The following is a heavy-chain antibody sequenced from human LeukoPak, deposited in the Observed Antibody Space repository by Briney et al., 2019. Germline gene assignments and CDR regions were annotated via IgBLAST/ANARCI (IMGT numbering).Heavy chain of an antibody. CDR3: AHRFPIFGVLTDEVYFDY. CDR2: IYWDDNK. Sequence: SGPTLLQPTRTLTLTCTFSGFSLGTSGVGVGGIRQPPGKALEWLSLIYWDDNKRYSPSVKRRLTITKDTSKKQVVLTMTNMDPVDTATYYCAHRFPIFGVLTDEVYFDYWGQGTLVTVSS. J-gene: IGHJ4*02. CDR1: GFSLGTSGVG. V-gene: IGHV2-5*02. D-gene: IGHD3-3*02.